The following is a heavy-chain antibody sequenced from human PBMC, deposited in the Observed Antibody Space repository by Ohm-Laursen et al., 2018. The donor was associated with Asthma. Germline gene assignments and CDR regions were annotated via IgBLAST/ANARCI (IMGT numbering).Heavy chain of an antibody. J-gene: IGHJ5*02. Sequence: SDTLSLTCAVSGGSDSGYYWSWIRQPPGRGLEWIAYMHSRGGANYNPSLQSRVTLSVDPSNNRVSLRLSFVTAADTALYFCARLDWALSVFDLWGQGALVTVAS. V-gene: IGHV4-59*02. D-gene: IGHD3-9*01. CDR3: ARLDWALSVFDL. CDR1: GGSDSGYY. CDR2: MHSRGGA.